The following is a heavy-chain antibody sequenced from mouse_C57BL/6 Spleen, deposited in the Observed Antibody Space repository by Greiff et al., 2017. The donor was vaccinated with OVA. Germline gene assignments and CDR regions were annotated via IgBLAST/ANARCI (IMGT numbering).Heavy chain of an antibody. Sequence: VKLMESGPELVKPGASVKLSCKASGYTFTSYDINWVKQRPGQGLEWIGWIYPRDGSTKYNEKFKGKATLTVDTSSSTAYMELHSLTSEDSAVYFCARPAAQATLDYWGQGTTLTVSS. D-gene: IGHD3-2*02. CDR3: ARPAAQATLDY. J-gene: IGHJ2*01. CDR2: IYPRDGST. CDR1: GYTFTSYD. V-gene: IGHV1-85*01.